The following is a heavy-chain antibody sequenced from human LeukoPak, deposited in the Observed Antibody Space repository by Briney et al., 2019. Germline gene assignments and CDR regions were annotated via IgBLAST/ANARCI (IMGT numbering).Heavy chain of an antibody. V-gene: IGHV3-74*01. CDR3: ARDGYNSDFGDY. Sequence: SLRLSCAASGFTFSRYWMRWVRQAPGKGLVVVSRIKSDGSSTNYADSVKGGFTISRDNAKNTLYLQMNSLRAEDTAVYYCARDGYNSDFGDYWGQGTLVTVSS. CDR2: IKSDGSST. D-gene: IGHD5-24*01. CDR1: GFTFSRYW. J-gene: IGHJ4*02.